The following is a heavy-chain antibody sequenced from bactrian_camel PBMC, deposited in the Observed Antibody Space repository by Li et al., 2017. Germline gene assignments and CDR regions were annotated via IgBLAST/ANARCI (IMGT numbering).Heavy chain of an antibody. CDR2: VYSDGSDT. V-gene: IGHV3-2*01. CDR3: AALQNSRLPKDYRLGTNRPPYYY. D-gene: IGHD5*01. CDR1: GFAFGNHY. Sequence: HVQLVESGGGLVQPGGSLRLSCAASGFAFGNHYMSWVRQAPGKGLEWVSTVYSDGSDTYYADSVKGRFTISRDNAKNTLSLQMNSLKPEDTAMYYCAALQNSRLPKDYRLGTNRPPYYYWGQGTQVTVS. J-gene: IGHJ4*01.